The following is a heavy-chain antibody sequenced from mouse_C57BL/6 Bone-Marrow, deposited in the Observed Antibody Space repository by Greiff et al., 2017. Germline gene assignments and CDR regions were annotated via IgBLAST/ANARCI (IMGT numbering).Heavy chain of an antibody. D-gene: IGHD2-3*01. CDR2: IDPEIGDT. V-gene: IGHV14-4*01. J-gene: IGHJ2*01. CDR3: SSFDGNYFDF. Sequence: DVKLQESGAELVRPGASVKLSCTASGFNIKDDYIHWVKQRPEQGLEWIGWIDPEIGDTEYASKFQGKATITSDTSSNTAYLQLSSLTSDDTAVYYCSSFDGNYFDFWGQGTPLTVAS. CDR1: GFNIKDDY.